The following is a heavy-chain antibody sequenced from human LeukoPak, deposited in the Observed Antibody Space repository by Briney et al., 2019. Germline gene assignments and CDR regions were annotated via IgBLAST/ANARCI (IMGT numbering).Heavy chain of an antibody. CDR2: IFYSGTT. D-gene: IGHD4-17*01. Sequence: PSETLSLTCTVSSASLTSGHNYWGWIRQAPGTGLEWIGSIFYSGTTYYNPSLKSRVTMSIDTSKSQFSLNLISVTAADTAVYFCTREENYGDYPRTVILDYWGQGVLVTVSS. J-gene: IGHJ4*02. CDR3: TREENYGDYPRTVILDY. CDR1: SASLTSGHNY. V-gene: IGHV4-39*07.